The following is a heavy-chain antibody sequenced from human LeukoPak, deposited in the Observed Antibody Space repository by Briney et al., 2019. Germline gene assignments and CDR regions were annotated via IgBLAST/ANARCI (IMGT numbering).Heavy chain of an antibody. CDR3: ATHLQLRYHYFDY. Sequence: GGSLRLSCAASGFTFSSYAMHWVRQAPGKGLEWVAVISYDGSNKYYADSVKGRFTISRDNSKNTLYLQMNSLRAEDTAVYYRATHLQLRYHYFDYWGQGTLVTVSS. CDR2: ISYDGSNK. CDR1: GFTFSSYA. V-gene: IGHV3-30-3*01. D-gene: IGHD2-2*02. J-gene: IGHJ4*02.